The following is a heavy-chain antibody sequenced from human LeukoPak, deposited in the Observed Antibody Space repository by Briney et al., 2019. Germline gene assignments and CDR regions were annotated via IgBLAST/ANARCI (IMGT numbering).Heavy chain of an antibody. J-gene: IGHJ3*02. CDR2: MYSSGST. CDR3: ARDLVTVTKGFDI. Sequence: SETLSLTCTVSGGSISSYYWSWIRQPAGKGLEWIGRMYSSGSTNYNPSLKSRVTISIDTSKNQFSLKLSSVTAADTAVYYCARDLVTVTKGFDIWGQGTMVSVSS. V-gene: IGHV4-4*07. D-gene: IGHD4-17*01. CDR1: GGSISSYY.